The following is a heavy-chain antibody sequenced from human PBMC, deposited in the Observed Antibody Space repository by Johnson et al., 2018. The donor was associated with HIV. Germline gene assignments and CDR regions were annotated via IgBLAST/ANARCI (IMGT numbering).Heavy chain of an antibody. V-gene: IGHV3-30*03. CDR2: ISYDGSNK. D-gene: IGHD1-20*01. Sequence: QVQLVESGGGVVQPGRSLRLSCAASGFTFNTYGMHWVRQAPGKGLEWVAVISYDGSNKYYADSVKGRFTISRDNSKNALYLRMNSLRAEDTAVYYCARGGLNWNDATPSDAFDIWGQGTMVTVSS. CDR1: GFTFNTYG. J-gene: IGHJ3*02. CDR3: ARGGLNWNDATPSDAFDI.